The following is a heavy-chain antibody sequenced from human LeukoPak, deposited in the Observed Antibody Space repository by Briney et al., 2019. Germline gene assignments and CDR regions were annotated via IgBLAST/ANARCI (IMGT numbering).Heavy chain of an antibody. CDR1: GFIFSNYW. CDR3: ARVGGPGTDY. CDR2: IKQDGSEK. J-gene: IGHJ4*02. Sequence: GGSLRLSCAASGFIFSNYWMSWARQAPGKGLEWVANIKQDGSEKYYVDSVKGRFTISRDNAKNSLYLQMNSLRAEDTAVYYCARVGGPGTDYWGQGTLVTVSS. V-gene: IGHV3-7*03. D-gene: IGHD3-16*01.